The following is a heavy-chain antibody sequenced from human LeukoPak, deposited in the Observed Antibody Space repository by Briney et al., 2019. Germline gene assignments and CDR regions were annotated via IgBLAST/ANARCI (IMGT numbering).Heavy chain of an antibody. D-gene: IGHD4-11*01. Sequence: GASVKVSCKASGYTFTGYYIHWVRQAPGQGLEWMGWINPNSGGTNYAQKFQGRVTMTRDTSISTAYMELSRLTSDDTAVYYCARDAIVRDYSNSDYWGQGTLGTVSS. CDR2: INPNSGGT. CDR1: GYTFTGYY. CDR3: ARDAIVRDYSNSDY. V-gene: IGHV1-2*02. J-gene: IGHJ4*02.